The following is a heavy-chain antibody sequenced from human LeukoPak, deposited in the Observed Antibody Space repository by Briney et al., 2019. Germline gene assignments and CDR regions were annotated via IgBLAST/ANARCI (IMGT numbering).Heavy chain of an antibody. CDR3: ARRRYSSGWYAVDY. V-gene: IGHV4-34*01. CDR2: INHSGST. D-gene: IGHD6-19*01. Sequence: SETLSLTCAVYGGSFSGYYWSWIRQPPGKGLECIGEINHSGSTNYNPSLKSRVTISVDTSKNQFSLKLSSVTAADTAVYYCARRRYSSGWYAVDYWGQGTLVTVSS. CDR1: GGSFSGYY. J-gene: IGHJ4*02.